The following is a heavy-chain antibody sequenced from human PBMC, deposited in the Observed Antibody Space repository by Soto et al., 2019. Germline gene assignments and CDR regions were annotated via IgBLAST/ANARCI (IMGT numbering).Heavy chain of an antibody. V-gene: IGHV3-48*02. D-gene: IGHD6-13*01. J-gene: IGHJ1*01. CDR2: IGYRSSII. CDR1: GFTFSSYS. CDR3: ARVAAAGGHAQNFQH. Sequence: GGSLRLSCAASGFTFSSYSMNWVRQAPGKGLEWVSYIGYRSSIIHYADSVKGRFTISRDDVNNALYLQMSGLRDDDTAVYYCARVAAAGGHAQNFQHWGQGTLVTVSS.